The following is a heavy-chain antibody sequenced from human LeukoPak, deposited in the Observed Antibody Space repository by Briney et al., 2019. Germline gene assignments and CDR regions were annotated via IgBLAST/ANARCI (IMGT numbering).Heavy chain of an antibody. J-gene: IGHJ4*02. V-gene: IGHV4-30-4*01. Sequence: SETLSLTCTVSGGSISSGDYYWSWIRQPPGKGLEWIGYIYYSGSTYYNPSLKSRVTISVDTSKNQFSLKLSSVTAADTAVYYCATEIRDRYDSSGQGLGYWGQGTLVTVSS. D-gene: IGHD3-22*01. CDR3: ATEIRDRYDSSGQGLGY. CDR1: GGSISSGDYY. CDR2: IYYSGST.